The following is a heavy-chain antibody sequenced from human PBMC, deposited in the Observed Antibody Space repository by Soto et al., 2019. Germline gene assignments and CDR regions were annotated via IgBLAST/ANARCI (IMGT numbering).Heavy chain of an antibody. CDR3: AKERCSSTSCYAPYFGY. D-gene: IGHD2-2*01. CDR1: GFTFSSYA. J-gene: IGHJ4*02. CDR2: ISGSGGST. V-gene: IGHV3-23*01. Sequence: GGSLRLSCAASGFTFSSYAMSWVRQAPGKGLEWVSAISGSGGSTYYTDSVKGRFTISRDNSKNTLYLQMNSLTAEDTAVYYCAKERCSSTSCYAPYFGYWGQATLVTVSS.